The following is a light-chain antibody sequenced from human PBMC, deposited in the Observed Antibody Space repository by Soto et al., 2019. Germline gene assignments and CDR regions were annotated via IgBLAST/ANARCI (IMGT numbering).Light chain of an antibody. V-gene: IGKV3-20*01. Sequence: EIVLTQSPGTLSLSPGERATLSCRASQTVYNNYVAWYQQKPGQAPRLLVNAAAGRATGIPDRFSGSGSGTDFTLIISRLEPEDCAVYYCQQYGSSVTFGQGTRLESK. CDR2: AAA. CDR1: QTVYNNY. CDR3: QQYGSSVT. J-gene: IGKJ5*01.